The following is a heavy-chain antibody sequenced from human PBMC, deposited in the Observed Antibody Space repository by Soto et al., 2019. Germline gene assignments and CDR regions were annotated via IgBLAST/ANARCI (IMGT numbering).Heavy chain of an antibody. CDR2: ISYDGSDK. CDR3: ARDYYKYYDSSGYYRSPAY. CDR1: GFTFSSYA. V-gene: IGHV3-30-3*01. D-gene: IGHD3-22*01. J-gene: IGHJ4*02. Sequence: GGSLRLSCAASGFTFSSYAMHWVRQAPGKGLEWVALISYDGSDKDYADSVKGRFTISRDNSRNALFLQMNSLRAEDTAVYYCARDYYKYYDSSGYYRSPAYWGQGTLVTVSS.